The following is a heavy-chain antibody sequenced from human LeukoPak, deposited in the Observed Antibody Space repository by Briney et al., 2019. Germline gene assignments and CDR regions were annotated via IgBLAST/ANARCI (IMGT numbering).Heavy chain of an antibody. CDR3: AKGSAGTYFDY. D-gene: IGHD1-1*01. Sequence: PGGSLRLSCAASGFTVSSNYMSWVRQAPGKGLEWVSVIYSGGSTYYADSVKGRFTISRDNSKNTLYLQMNSLRGEDTAVYYCAKGSAGTYFDYWGQGTLVTVSS. V-gene: IGHV3-53*05. CDR2: IYSGGST. J-gene: IGHJ4*02. CDR1: GFTVSSNY.